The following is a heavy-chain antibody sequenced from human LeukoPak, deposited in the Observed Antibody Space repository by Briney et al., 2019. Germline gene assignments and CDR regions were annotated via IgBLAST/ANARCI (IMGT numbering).Heavy chain of an antibody. V-gene: IGHV1-18*01. J-gene: IGHJ5*02. CDR1: GYTFTSYG. CDR3: ARSVYSSDWFDP. CDR2: SSTYNGDT. Sequence: ASVKVSCKASGYTFTSYGITWVRQAPRQGLEWMGWSSTYNGDTNYAQKLQGRVTMTTDTSTSTAYMELMSLRSDDTAVYYCARSVYSSDWFDPWGQGTLVIVSS. D-gene: IGHD4-11*01.